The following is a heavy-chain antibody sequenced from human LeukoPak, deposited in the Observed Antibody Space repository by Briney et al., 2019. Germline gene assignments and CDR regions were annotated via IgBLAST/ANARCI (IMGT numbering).Heavy chain of an antibody. Sequence: PGGSLRLSSAASGFTVSSNYMSWVRQAPGKGLEWVSVIYSGGSTYYADSVKGRFTISRDNSKNTLYLQMNSLRAEDTAVYYCASGRYRSGCYGDYWGQGTLVTVSS. J-gene: IGHJ4*02. V-gene: IGHV3-53*01. D-gene: IGHD3-10*01. CDR3: ASGRYRSGCYGDY. CDR2: IYSGGST. CDR1: GFTVSSNY.